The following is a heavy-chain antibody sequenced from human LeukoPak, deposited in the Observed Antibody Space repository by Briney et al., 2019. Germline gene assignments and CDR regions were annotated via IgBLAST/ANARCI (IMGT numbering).Heavy chain of an antibody. V-gene: IGHV4-31*03. CDR3: ARGELDGSQPYYYYYYYMDV. CDR1: GGSISSGGYY. D-gene: IGHD1-26*01. CDR2: IYYSGST. J-gene: IGHJ6*03. Sequence: SQTLSLTCTVSGGSISSGGYYWSWIRQHPGKGLEWIGYIYYSGSTYYNPSLKSRVTISVNTSKNQFSLKLSSVTAADTAVYYCARGELDGSQPYYYYYYYMDVWGKGTTVTVSS.